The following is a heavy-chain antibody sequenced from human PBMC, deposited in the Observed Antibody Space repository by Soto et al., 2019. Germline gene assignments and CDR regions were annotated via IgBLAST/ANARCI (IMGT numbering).Heavy chain of an antibody. CDR3: SKDAKKYHYYNHGMDV. CDR2: ISYDGSTK. Sequence: QVQLVESGGGVVQPGRSLRLSCAASGFTFSIYGMHWVRQAPGKGLEWVALISYDGSTKFYADSVKGRFTISRDNSKSTLNLEMNSLSAEDTAVYFCSKDAKKYHYYNHGMDVRGQGTTVTVSS. D-gene: IGHD2-2*01. V-gene: IGHV3-30*18. CDR1: GFTFSIYG. J-gene: IGHJ6*02.